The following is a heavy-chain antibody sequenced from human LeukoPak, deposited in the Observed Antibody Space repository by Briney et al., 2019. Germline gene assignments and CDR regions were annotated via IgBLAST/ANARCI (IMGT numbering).Heavy chain of an antibody. V-gene: IGHV3-23*01. CDR1: GFTFSSYV. CDR3: AKDSYGDPSYFDY. CDR2: ISGSGGST. J-gene: IGHJ4*02. D-gene: IGHD4-17*01. Sequence: GGSLRLSCAASGFTFSSYVMSWVRQAPGKGLEWVSAISGSGGSTYYADSVKGRFTISRDNSKNTLYLQMNSLRAEDTAVYYCAKDSYGDPSYFDYWGQGTLVTVSS.